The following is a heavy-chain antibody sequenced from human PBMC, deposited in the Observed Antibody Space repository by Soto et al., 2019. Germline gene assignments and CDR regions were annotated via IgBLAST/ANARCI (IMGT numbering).Heavy chain of an antibody. V-gene: IGHV5-51*01. CDR1: GYNFANYW. D-gene: IGHD6-13*01. J-gene: IGHJ3*02. CDR2: IFPGDSDT. Sequence: GESLKISCNGSGYNFANYWIGWVRQMPGKGLEWMGMIFPGDSDTKNSPSLQGQITMSVDKSDSSAYLQWRSLKASDTAMYYCAAGYTTGPDAFDIWGQGTMVTVSS. CDR3: AAGYTTGPDAFDI.